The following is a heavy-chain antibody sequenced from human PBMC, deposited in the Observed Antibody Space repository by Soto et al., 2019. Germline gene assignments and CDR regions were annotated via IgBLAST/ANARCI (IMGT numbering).Heavy chain of an antibody. V-gene: IGHV4-39*01. J-gene: IGHJ1*01. CDR2: IYYSGST. CDR3: ARRSDGPEYFQL. Sequence: SETLSLTCTVSGGSISSSSYYWGWIRQPPGKGLEWIGSIYYSGSTYYNPSLKIRVTISVDTSKNQFSLKLSSVTAAVTVVYYCARRSDGPEYFQLWGQGTLVTVSS. CDR1: GGSISSSSYY. D-gene: IGHD2-21*01.